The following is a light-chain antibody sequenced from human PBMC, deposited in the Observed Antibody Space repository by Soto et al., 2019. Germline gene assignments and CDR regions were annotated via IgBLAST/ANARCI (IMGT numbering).Light chain of an antibody. Sequence: EIVLTQSPGTLSLSPGQRVTLSCRASQSVSSSYLAWYQQKTGQAPRLLIYGASSRATGIPDRFSGSGSGTDFTLTVSRLVSEDVAVYYCQQYGSSPRTFGQRTKVDIK. CDR3: QQYGSSPRT. J-gene: IGKJ1*01. CDR1: QSVSSSY. V-gene: IGKV3-20*01. CDR2: GAS.